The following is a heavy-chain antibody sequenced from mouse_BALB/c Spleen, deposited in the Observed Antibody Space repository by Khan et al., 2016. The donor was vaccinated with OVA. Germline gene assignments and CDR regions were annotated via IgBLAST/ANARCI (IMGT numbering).Heavy chain of an antibody. CDR3: ARVYGGDFDY. CDR1: GYSITSDYA. Sequence: QLEESGPGLVKPSQSLSLTCTVTGYSITSDYAWNWIRQFPGNKLEWMGFISYSGNTNYNPSLKSRIPITRDTSKNQFFLQLNSVTTEDTATYYCARVYGGDFDYWGQGTTLTVSS. D-gene: IGHD1-1*01. J-gene: IGHJ2*01. CDR2: ISYSGNT. V-gene: IGHV3-2*02.